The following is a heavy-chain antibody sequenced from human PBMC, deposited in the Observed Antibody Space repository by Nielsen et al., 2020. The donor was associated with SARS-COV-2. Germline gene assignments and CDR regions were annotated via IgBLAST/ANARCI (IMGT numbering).Heavy chain of an antibody. D-gene: IGHD6-13*01. Sequence: GSLRLSCAVYGGSFSGYYWSWIRQPPGKGLEWIGEINHSGSTNYNPSLKSRVTISVDTSKNQFSLKLSSVTAADTAVYYCAREGIAAAGYFDYWGQGTLVTVSS. V-gene: IGHV4-34*01. CDR3: AREGIAAAGYFDY. CDR2: INHSGST. CDR1: GGSFSGYY. J-gene: IGHJ4*02.